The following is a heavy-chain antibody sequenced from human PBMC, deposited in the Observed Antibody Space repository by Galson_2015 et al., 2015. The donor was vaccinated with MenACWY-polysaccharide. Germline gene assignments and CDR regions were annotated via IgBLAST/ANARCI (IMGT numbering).Heavy chain of an antibody. CDR1: GFTFSTYW. J-gene: IGHJ4*02. Sequence: AASGFTFSTYWMHWVRHAPGKGLVWVSRIKSDGSSTNYADSVKGRFTISRDNAKNTLYLQMNSLRAEDTALYYCARGYSAYDWGQGPLVTVSA. CDR2: IKSDGSST. D-gene: IGHD5-12*01. V-gene: IGHV3-74*01. CDR3: ARGYSAYD.